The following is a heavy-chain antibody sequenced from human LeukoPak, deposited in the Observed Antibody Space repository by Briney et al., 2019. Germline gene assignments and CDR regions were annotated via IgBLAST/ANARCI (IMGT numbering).Heavy chain of an antibody. CDR3: ARVELRAFDI. CDR2: IYHSGST. D-gene: IGHD3-10*01. CDR1: GYSISSGYY. Sequence: SETLSLTCTVSGYSISSGYYWGWIRQPPGKGLEWIGSIYHSGSTYYNPSLKSRVTIPVDTSKNQFSLKLSSVTAADTTVYDCARVELRAFDIWGQGTMVTVSS. V-gene: IGHV4-38-2*02. J-gene: IGHJ3*02.